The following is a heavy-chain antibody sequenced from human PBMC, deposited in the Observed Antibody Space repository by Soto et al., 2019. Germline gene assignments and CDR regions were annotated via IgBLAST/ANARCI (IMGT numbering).Heavy chain of an antibody. CDR2: IKHDGSAK. CDR1: GFTFSSYW. Sequence: GGSLRLSCAASGFTFSSYWMSWVRQAPGKGLEWVANIKHDGSAKYYVDSVKGRFTISRDNAKNSLYLQMNSLRAEDTAVYYCAREDGLPYYHFWSGYYAFDIWGQGTMVTVSS. CDR3: AREDGLPYYHFWSGYYAFDI. D-gene: IGHD3-3*01. J-gene: IGHJ3*02. V-gene: IGHV3-7*01.